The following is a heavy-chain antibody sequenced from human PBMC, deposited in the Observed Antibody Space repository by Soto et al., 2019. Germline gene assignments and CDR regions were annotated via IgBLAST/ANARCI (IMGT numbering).Heavy chain of an antibody. CDR1: GGIFRNYA. CDR2: IIPMFGTP. V-gene: IGHV1-69*01. J-gene: IGHJ3*02. CDR3: ARDVAQVYMYYSGSGSWTTGAFDT. Sequence: QVQLVQSGAEVKKPGSSVKVSCKASGGIFRNYAISWVRQAPGQGLEWMGGIIPMFGTPKYAQKIQGRVTITADESTSTVYMELRSLRIEDTAVYYCARDVAQVYMYYSGSGSWTTGAFDTWGQGTMVTVSS. D-gene: IGHD3-10*01.